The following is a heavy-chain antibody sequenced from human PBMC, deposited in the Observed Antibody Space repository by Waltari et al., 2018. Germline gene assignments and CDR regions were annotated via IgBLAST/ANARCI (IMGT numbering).Heavy chain of an antibody. V-gene: IGHV3-15*01. Sequence: EVQLVESGGGLVKPGGSLRLSCAASGFTFSNAWMSWVRQAPGKGLEWVGRIKSKTDGGTTDYAAPVKGRFTISRDDSKNTLYLQMNSLKTEDTAVYYCTTVTLRRYGDYYFDYWGQGTLVIVSS. D-gene: IGHD4-17*01. CDR1: GFTFSNAW. CDR3: TTVTLRRYGDYYFDY. J-gene: IGHJ4*02. CDR2: IKSKTDGGTT.